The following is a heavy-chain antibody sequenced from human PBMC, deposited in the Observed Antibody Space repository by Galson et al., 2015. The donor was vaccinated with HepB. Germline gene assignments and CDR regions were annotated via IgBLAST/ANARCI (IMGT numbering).Heavy chain of an antibody. CDR3: ATTYSTRGPFDAFDI. Sequence: SLRLSCAASGFTFSSYWMSWVRQAPGKGLEWVANIKQDGSEKYYVDSVKGRFTISRDNAKNSLYLQMNSLRAEDTAVYYCATTYSTRGPFDAFDIWGQGTTVTVSS. J-gene: IGHJ3*02. CDR1: GFTFSSYW. D-gene: IGHD6-13*01. CDR2: IKQDGSEK. V-gene: IGHV3-7*03.